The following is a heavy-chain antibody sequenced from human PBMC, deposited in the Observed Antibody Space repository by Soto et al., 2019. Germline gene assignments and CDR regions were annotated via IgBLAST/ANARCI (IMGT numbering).Heavy chain of an antibody. CDR1: GFTFSSYG. J-gene: IGHJ5*02. Sequence: GGSLRLSCAASGFTFSSYGMHWVRQAPGKGLEWVAVISYDGSNKYYADSVKGRFTTSRDNSKNTLYLQMNSLRAEDTAVYYCAKGANGNNWFAPWGQGTLVTVSS. CDR3: AKGANGNNWFAP. V-gene: IGHV3-30*18. CDR2: ISYDGSNK.